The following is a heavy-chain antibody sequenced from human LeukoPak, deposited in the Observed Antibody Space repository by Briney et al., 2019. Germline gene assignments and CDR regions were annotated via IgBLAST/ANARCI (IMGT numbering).Heavy chain of an antibody. CDR1: GYTFTSYA. V-gene: IGHV1-3*01. D-gene: IGHD3-22*01. CDR2: INAGNGNT. CDR3: RRDGYSSGYYSVDY. J-gene: IGHJ4*02. Sequence: ASVTVSCKASGYTFTSYAMHWVRQAPGQRLEWMGWINAGNGNTKYSQKFQGRVTITRDTSARTAYMELSSLRSEDTAVYCGRRDGYSSGYYSVDYWGQGTLVTVSS.